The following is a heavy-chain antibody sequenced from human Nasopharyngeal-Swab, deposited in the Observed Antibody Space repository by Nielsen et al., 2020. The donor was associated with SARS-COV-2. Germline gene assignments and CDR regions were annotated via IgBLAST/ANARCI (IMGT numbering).Heavy chain of an antibody. V-gene: IGHV3-53*01. J-gene: IGHJ4*02. D-gene: IGHD2-2*01. CDR2: IYSGGST. CDR3: ARAIFAYQLLIDGYYFDY. Sequence: GGSLRLSCAASGFTVSSNYMSWDRQAPGKGLEWVSVIYSGGSTYYADSVKGRFTISRDNSKNTLYLQMNSLRAEDTAVYYCARAIFAYQLLIDGYYFDYWGQGTLVTVSS. CDR1: GFTVSSNY.